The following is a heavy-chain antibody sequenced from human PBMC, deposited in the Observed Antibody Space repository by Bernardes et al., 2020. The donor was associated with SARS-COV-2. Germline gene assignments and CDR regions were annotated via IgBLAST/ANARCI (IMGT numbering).Heavy chain of an antibody. CDR3: ARRLAGYYGMDV. Sequence: GSLSLSCAASGFTFSRYAMHWVRPAPGKGLEWVAVISYDGSNKYYADSVKGRFTISRDNSKNTLYLQMNSLRAEDTAVYYCARRLAGYYGMDVWGQGTTVTVSS. V-gene: IGHV3-30-3*01. CDR1: GFTFSRYA. D-gene: IGHD6-19*01. CDR2: ISYDGSNK. J-gene: IGHJ6*02.